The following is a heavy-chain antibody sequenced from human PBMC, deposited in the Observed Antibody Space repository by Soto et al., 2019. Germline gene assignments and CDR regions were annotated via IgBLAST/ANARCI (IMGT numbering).Heavy chain of an antibody. CDR2: INHSGST. CDR1: GGSFSGYY. Sequence: QVQLQQWGAGLLKPSETLSLTCAVYGGSFSGYYWTWIRQPPGTGLEWIGEINHSGSTNYNPSLKGRVTISVDTSKIQFSLKLTSVTAADTAVYYCARDKITGLFDYWGQGTLVTVSS. D-gene: IGHD2-8*02. CDR3: ARDKITGLFDY. V-gene: IGHV4-34*01. J-gene: IGHJ4*02.